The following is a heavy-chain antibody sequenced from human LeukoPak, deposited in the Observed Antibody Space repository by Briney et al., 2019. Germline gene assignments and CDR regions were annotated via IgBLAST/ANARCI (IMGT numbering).Heavy chain of an antibody. D-gene: IGHD3-10*01. CDR1: GGSFSGYY. Sequence: SETLSLTCAVYGGSFSGYYWSWIRQPPGKGLEWIGEINHSGSTNYNPSLKSRVTISVDTSKNQFSLKLSSVTAADTAVYYCARGDHYVFGVRGGKSLYNWFDPWGQGTLVTVSS. J-gene: IGHJ5*02. CDR2: INHSGST. CDR3: ARGDHYVFGVRGGKSLYNWFDP. V-gene: IGHV4-34*01.